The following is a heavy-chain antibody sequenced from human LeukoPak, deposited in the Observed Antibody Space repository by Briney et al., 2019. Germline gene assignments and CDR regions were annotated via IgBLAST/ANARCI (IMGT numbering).Heavy chain of an antibody. Sequence: GGSLRLSCAASGFTFSSYAMHWVCQAPGKGLEWVAVISYDGSNKYYADSVKGRFTISRDNFKNTLYLQMNSLRAEDTAVYYCVKTRGDNFFDYWGQGTLVTVSS. CDR2: ISYDGSNK. CDR3: VKTRGDNFFDY. J-gene: IGHJ4*02. V-gene: IGHV3-30-3*02. CDR1: GFTFSSYA. D-gene: IGHD2-21*02.